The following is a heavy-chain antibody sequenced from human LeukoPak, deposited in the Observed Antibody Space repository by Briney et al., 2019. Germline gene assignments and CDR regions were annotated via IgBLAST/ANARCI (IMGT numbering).Heavy chain of an antibody. D-gene: IGHD2-15*01. CDR3: AKGCRSGGICFYTDY. CDR2: ISNDGSRK. J-gene: IGHJ4*02. V-gene: IGHV3-30*18. Sequence: GGSLRLSCAASGHTFSNYGMHWVRQAPGKGLEWVAIISNDGSRKYYADSVKGRFTISRENSNNTLYLQMNSLTSDDTAVYYCAKGCRSGGICFYTDYWGQGTLVTVSS. CDR1: GHTFSNYG.